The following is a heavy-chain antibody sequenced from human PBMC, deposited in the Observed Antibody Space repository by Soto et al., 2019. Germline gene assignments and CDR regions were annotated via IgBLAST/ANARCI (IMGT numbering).Heavy chain of an antibody. V-gene: IGHV3-74*01. CDR2: INSDGSST. D-gene: IGHD3-3*01. CDR3: ARQYYDFWSGYRNYFDY. Sequence: GGSLRLSCAASGFTFSSYWMHWVRQAPGKGLVWVSRINSDGSSTSYADSVKGRFTISRDNAKNTLYLQMNSLRAEDTAVYYCARQYYDFWSGYRNYFDYWGQGTLVTVSS. J-gene: IGHJ4*02. CDR1: GFTFSSYW.